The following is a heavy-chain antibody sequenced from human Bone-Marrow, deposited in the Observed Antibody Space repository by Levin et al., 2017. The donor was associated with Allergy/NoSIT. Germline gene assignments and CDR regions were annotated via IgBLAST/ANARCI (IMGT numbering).Heavy chain of an antibody. V-gene: IGHV3-48*01. D-gene: IGHD5-18*01. Sequence: LSLTCAASGFTFREYSMNWVRQAPGKGLEWVSYISISGSTIKYADSVRGRFTISRDDAKNSLYLQMNSLRAEDTAVYYCASGGYSYGYQFDPWGQGTLVTVSS. J-gene: IGHJ5*02. CDR2: ISISGSTI. CDR3: ASGGYSYGYQFDP. CDR1: GFTFREYS.